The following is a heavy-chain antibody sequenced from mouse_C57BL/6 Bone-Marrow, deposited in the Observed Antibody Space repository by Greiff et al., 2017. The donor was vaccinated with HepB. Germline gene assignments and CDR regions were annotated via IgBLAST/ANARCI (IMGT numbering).Heavy chain of an antibody. Sequence: QVQLQQSGAELVRPGASVKLSCKASGYTFTDYYINWVKQRPGQGLEWIARIYPGSGNTYYNEKFKGKATLTAEKSSSTAYMQLSSLTSEDSAVYFCARYYGYYFDYWGQGTTLTVSS. CDR1: GYTFTDYY. CDR3: ARYYGYYFDY. V-gene: IGHV1-76*01. CDR2: IYPGSGNT. D-gene: IGHD1-1*01. J-gene: IGHJ2*01.